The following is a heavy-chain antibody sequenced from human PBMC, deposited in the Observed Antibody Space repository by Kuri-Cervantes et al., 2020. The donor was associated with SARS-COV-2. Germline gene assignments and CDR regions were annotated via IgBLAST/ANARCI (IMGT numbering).Heavy chain of an antibody. Sequence: SVKVSCKASGYTFTCYGISWVRQAPGQGLEWMGRIIPILGTANYAQKFQGRVTITADKSTSTAYMELSSLRSEDTAVYYCASRRGYSYGIAVGDAFDIWGQGTMVTVSS. J-gene: IGHJ3*02. V-gene: IGHV1-69*04. CDR3: ASRRGYSYGIAVGDAFDI. D-gene: IGHD5-18*01. CDR1: GYTFTCYG. CDR2: IIPILGTA.